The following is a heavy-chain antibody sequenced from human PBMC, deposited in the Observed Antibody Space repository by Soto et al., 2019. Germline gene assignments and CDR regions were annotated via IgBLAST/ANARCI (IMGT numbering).Heavy chain of an antibody. CDR1: GFTFSSYG. CDR3: ARGEGITIFGVVTY. J-gene: IGHJ4*02. V-gene: IGHV3-64*01. D-gene: IGHD3-3*01. CDR2: ISSNGGST. Sequence: GGSLRLSCAASGFTFSSYGMHWVRQAPGKGLEYVSAISSNGGSTYYANSVKGRFTISRDNSKNTLYLQMGSLRAEDMAVYYCARGEGITIFGVVTYWGQGTLVTVSS.